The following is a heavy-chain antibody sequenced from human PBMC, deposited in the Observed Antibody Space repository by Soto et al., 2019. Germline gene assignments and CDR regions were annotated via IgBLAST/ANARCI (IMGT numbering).Heavy chain of an antibody. CDR3: ARGGYHDTSGYDSAFDF. Sequence: QVQLVESGGGVVQPGRSLRLSCAASGFTFLSYSMHWVRQAPGKGLEWVTFISFDGRNKFHANSVKGRFTISRDNSKNTLYLHMNSLRAEDTAVYYCARGGYHDTSGYDSAFDFWGQGTLVTVSS. V-gene: IGHV3-30-3*01. CDR2: ISFDGRNK. CDR1: GFTFLSYS. J-gene: IGHJ4*02. D-gene: IGHD5-12*01.